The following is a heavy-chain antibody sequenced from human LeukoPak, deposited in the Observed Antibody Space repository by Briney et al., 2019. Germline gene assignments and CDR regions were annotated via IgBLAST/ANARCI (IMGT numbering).Heavy chain of an antibody. D-gene: IGHD5-12*01. CDR2: ISSSGSTI. Sequence: LSLTCTVSGYSISSGYYWGWIRPPPGKGLEWVSYISSSGSTIYYADSVKGRFTISRDNAKNSLYLQMNSLRAEDTAVYYCARDQGGYDVYLDAFDIWGQGTMVTVSS. CDR3: ARDQGGYDVYLDAFDI. V-gene: IGHV3-11*01. J-gene: IGHJ3*02. CDR1: GYSISSGYY.